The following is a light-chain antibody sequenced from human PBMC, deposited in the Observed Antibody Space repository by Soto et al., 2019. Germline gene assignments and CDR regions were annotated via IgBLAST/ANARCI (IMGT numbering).Light chain of an antibody. V-gene: IGKV1-5*03. J-gene: IGKJ1*01. CDR3: QQYGSYSPWT. Sequence: DIQMTQSPSTLSASVGDRVTITCRASQSIGSWLAWYQQKPGKAPKLLIYKASSLESGVPSRFSGSGYGTKFNLTISSLQPDDFASYYCQQYGSYSPWTFGQGTKVEIK. CDR1: QSIGSW. CDR2: KAS.